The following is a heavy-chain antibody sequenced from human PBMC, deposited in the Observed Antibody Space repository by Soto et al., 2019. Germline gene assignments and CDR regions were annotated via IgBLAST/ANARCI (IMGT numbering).Heavy chain of an antibody. V-gene: IGHV4-39*01. CDR1: GASISSYNY. CDR2: IIYSGNS. D-gene: IGHD6-13*01. CDR3: ARPGIAAAGTTYYYYYTMDV. Sequence: SETLSLTCNVSGASISSYNYWGWFRQPPGKGLEWIGSIIYSGNSMYNPSLQSRLTLFVDTSKNQFSLKLSSVTAADTAVYYCARPGIAAAGTTYYYYYTMDVWGQGTTVTVSS. J-gene: IGHJ6*02.